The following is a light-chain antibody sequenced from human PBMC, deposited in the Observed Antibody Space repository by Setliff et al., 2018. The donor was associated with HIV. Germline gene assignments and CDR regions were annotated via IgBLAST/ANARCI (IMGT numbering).Light chain of an antibody. J-gene: IGKJ1*01. Sequence: DIVMTQSPESLAVSLGERATIYCKSSQSILYDSDNKNYLAWYQKKPGQPPKMIIYWASTRESGVPDRFSGSGSGTDFTLTISRVQADDVAVYYCQQYYSTPQTFGQGTKVDIK. CDR2: WAS. V-gene: IGKV4-1*01. CDR1: QSILYDSDNKNY. CDR3: QQYYSTPQT.